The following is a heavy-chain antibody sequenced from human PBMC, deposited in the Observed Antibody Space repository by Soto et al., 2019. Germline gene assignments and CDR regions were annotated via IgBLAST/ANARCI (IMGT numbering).Heavy chain of an antibody. Sequence: EVQLLESGGGLVQPGGSLRLSWAASGFTFSSYAMSWVRQAAGKGLEWVSAIIGSGGRTYYADSVKGRFTISRDNSKNTLYLQMNSLRVEDTAVYYCAKDRIMGSTTFWGMDVWGQGTTVTVSS. V-gene: IGHV3-23*01. CDR3: AKDRIMGSTTFWGMDV. D-gene: IGHD3-16*01. CDR1: GFTFSSYA. CDR2: IIGSGGRT. J-gene: IGHJ6*02.